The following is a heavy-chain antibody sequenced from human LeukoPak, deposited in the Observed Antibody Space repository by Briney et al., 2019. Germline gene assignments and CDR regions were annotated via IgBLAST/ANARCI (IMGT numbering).Heavy chain of an antibody. CDR2: IAYDGSRA. V-gene: IGHV3-33*01. D-gene: IGHD1-14*01. CDR3: TRYNNDHFDY. J-gene: IGHJ4*02. Sequence: TLGSLRLSCAGSGFTFGGYGMHWFRQTPGKGLEWVAVIAYDGSRAFYADSVKGRFTISRNNSKNTMSVQMDDLRAEDTAVYYCTRYNNDHFDYWGQGTLVTVSS. CDR1: GFTFGGYG.